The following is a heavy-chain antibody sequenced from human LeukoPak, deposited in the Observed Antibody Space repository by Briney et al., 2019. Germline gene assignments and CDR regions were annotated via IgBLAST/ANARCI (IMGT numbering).Heavy chain of an antibody. Sequence: PGGPLRLSCTASGFAFSSQDMGWLPQAPGKGLEWVSAISDSGDSTYYVDSVKGRLTISRENSKNTLYLQMNSLRADDTAVYYCAKDARRSSGWYFFDQWGQGTLVTVPS. CDR3: AKDARRSSGWYFFDQ. CDR2: ISDSGDST. V-gene: IGHV3-23*01. D-gene: IGHD6-19*01. J-gene: IGHJ4*02. CDR1: GFAFSSQD.